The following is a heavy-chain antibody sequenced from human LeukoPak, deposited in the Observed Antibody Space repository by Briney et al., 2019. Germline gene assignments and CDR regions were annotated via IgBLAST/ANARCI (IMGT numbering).Heavy chain of an antibody. J-gene: IGHJ3*02. CDR3: ARDSGYYYSHDAFDI. D-gene: IGHD3-22*01. V-gene: IGHV3-21*01. CDR1: GFTLSSYS. Sequence: GGSLRLSCAASGFTLSSYSMNWVRQAPGKGLEWVSSISSSSSYIYYADSVKGRFTISRDNAKNSLYLQMNSLRAEDTAVYYCARDSGYYYSHDAFDIWGQGTMVTVSS. CDR2: ISSSSSYI.